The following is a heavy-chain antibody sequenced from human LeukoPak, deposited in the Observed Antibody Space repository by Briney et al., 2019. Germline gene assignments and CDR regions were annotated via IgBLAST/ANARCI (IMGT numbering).Heavy chain of an antibody. Sequence: SETLSLTCAVSGDSISSRYYWGWIRQPPGKGLEWIGSIYHSGSTYYNPSLKSRVTISVDTSKNQFSLKLSSVTAADTAVYYCASHLIAAAEFDYWGQGTLVTVSS. V-gene: IGHV4-38-2*01. CDR1: GDSISSRYY. CDR2: IYHSGST. CDR3: ASHLIAAAEFDY. J-gene: IGHJ4*02. D-gene: IGHD6-13*01.